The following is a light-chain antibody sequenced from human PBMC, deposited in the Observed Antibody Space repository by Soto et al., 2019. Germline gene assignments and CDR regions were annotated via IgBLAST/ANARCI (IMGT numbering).Light chain of an antibody. CDR2: GAS. V-gene: IGKV3-15*01. CDR1: RTVSNR. CDR3: QQYYHWPVT. Sequence: EILMTQSPDTLSVSPGERVTLSCRASRTVSNRLAWYQHKPGQAPRLLISGASTGATGIPPRFRGSGSGTEFTLPVDTLQSEDIAIYYCQQYYHWPVTFGGGTKVEIK. J-gene: IGKJ4*01.